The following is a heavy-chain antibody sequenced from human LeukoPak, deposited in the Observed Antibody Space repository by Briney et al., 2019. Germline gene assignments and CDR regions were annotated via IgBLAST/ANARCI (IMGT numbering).Heavy chain of an antibody. Sequence: PSETLSLTCTVSGGSISSYYWSWIRQPPGKGLEWIGYIYYSGSTNYNPSLKSRVTISVDTSKKHFSLKLSSLTAADTAVYYCARRLAVAGWFDPWGQGTLVTVS. CDR1: GGSISSYY. CDR2: IYYSGST. D-gene: IGHD6-13*01. V-gene: IGHV4-59*08. CDR3: ARRLAVAGWFDP. J-gene: IGHJ5*02.